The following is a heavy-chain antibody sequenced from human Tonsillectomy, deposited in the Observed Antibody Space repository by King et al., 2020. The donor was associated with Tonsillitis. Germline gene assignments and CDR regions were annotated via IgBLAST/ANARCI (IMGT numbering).Heavy chain of an antibody. CDR2: IYTSGST. CDR3: ARERYSGSYREAFDI. D-gene: IGHD1-26*01. Sequence: QLQESGPGLVKPSETLSLTCTVSGGSISSYYWSWIRQPAGKGLEWIGRIYTSGSTNDNPSLKSRVTMSVATPKNQFPLKLSSVTAAATAVYYCARERYSGSYREAFDIWGQGTMVTVSS. CDR1: GGSISSYY. J-gene: IGHJ3*02. V-gene: IGHV4-4*07.